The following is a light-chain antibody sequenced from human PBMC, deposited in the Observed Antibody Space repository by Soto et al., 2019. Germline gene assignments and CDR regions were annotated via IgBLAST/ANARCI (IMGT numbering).Light chain of an antibody. Sequence: DIKMTQSPSSLSASVGDRVIITCRTSQIINSYLAWYQQKPGRAPNLVIYAASTLESGVPSRFSGSGSGTDFTLTVSSLQPEDFATYYCQQSYSTPITFGQGTKVDIK. CDR2: AAS. J-gene: IGKJ1*01. CDR3: QQSYSTPIT. CDR1: QIINSY. V-gene: IGKV1-39*01.